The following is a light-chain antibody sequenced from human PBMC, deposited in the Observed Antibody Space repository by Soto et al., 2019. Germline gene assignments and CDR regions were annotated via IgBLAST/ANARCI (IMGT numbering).Light chain of an antibody. J-gene: IGLJ1*01. CDR2: EVT. Sequence: QSVLTQPASVSGSPGQSIAISCTGTSSDVGGYDYVSWYQQHPDKAPKLIIYEVTKRPSGVSNRSSGSKSGNTASLTISGLQPDDEADYYCSSHTSGDTRVFGSGTKVTVL. CDR1: SSDVGGYDY. CDR3: SSHTSGDTRV. V-gene: IGLV2-14*01.